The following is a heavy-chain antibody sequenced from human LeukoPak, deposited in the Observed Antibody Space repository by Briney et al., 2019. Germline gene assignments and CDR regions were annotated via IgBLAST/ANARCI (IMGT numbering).Heavy chain of an antibody. CDR2: IYYTGGT. CDR3: ARATSYGLGY. Sequence: PSETLSLTCSVSGGSITSSSYYWGWIRQPPEKGLEWIGSIYYTGGTYYSPSLNSRVTTSVDTSKNQFSLKLRSVTPADTAVYYCARATSYGLGYWGQGTLVTVSS. CDR1: GGSITSSSYY. J-gene: IGHJ4*02. V-gene: IGHV4-39*01. D-gene: IGHD5-18*01.